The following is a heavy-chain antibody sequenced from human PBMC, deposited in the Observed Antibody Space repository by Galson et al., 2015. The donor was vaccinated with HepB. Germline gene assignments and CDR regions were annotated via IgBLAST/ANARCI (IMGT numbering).Heavy chain of an antibody. J-gene: IGHJ3*02. CDR3: ARVWEDSGSYHDAFDI. V-gene: IGHV1-18*04. CDR1: GYTFTSYG. D-gene: IGHD1-26*01. Sequence: SVKVSCKASGYTFTSYGISWVRQAPGQGLEWMGWISAYNGNTNYAQKLQGRVTMTTDTSTSTAYMELRSLRSDDTAVYYCARVWEDSGSYHDAFDIWGQGTMVTVSS. CDR2: ISAYNGNT.